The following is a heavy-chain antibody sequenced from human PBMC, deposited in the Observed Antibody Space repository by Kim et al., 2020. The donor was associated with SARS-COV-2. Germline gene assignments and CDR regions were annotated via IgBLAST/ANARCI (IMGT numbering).Heavy chain of an antibody. D-gene: IGHD3-10*01. CDR3: AKGDYYHSAGYFDF. CDR2: SGGLGGRI. CDR1: FSAEW. V-gene: IGHV3-23*01. Sequence: FSAEWRSGVGQGPGRGLQWVSFSGGLGGRIGYAGSVKGRFTSSGDNSKDTLYLRMNSLRADDTALYCCAKGDYYHSAGYFDFWGRGTLAT. J-gene: IGHJ2*01.